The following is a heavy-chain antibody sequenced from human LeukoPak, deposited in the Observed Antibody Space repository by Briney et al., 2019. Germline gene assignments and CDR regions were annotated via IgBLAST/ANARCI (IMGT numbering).Heavy chain of an antibody. CDR2: IYYSGST. CDR3: ARGLGYCSSTSCPQGFDI. CDR1: GGSISSYY. D-gene: IGHD2-2*01. Sequence: SETLSLTCTVSGGSISSYYWSWIRQPPGKGPEWIGYIYYSGSTNYNPSLKSRVTISVDTSKNQFSLKLSSVTAADTAVYYCARGLGYCSSTSCPQGFDIWGQGTMVTVSS. J-gene: IGHJ3*02. V-gene: IGHV4-59*01.